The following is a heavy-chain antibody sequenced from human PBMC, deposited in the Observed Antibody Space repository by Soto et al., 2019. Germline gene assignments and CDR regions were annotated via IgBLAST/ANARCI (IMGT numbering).Heavy chain of an antibody. CDR2: FDPEDGET. CDR1: GYTLTELS. V-gene: IGHV1-24*01. Sequence: AAVKVSCKVSGYTLTELSMHWVRQAPGKGLEWMGGFDPEDGETIYAQKFQGRVTMTEDTSTDTAYMELSSLRSEDTAVYYCAGLHTYYDFWSGYPTPGSGWFDPWGQGTLVTVSS. D-gene: IGHD3-3*01. CDR3: AGLHTYYDFWSGYPTPGSGWFDP. J-gene: IGHJ5*02.